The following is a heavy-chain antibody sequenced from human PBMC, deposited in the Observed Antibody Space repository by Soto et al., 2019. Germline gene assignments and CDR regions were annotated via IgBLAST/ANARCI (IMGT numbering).Heavy chain of an antibody. Sequence: SETLSLTCTVSGGSISSYYWSWIRQPPGKGLEWIGYIYYSGSTNYNPSRKSRVTISVDTSKNQFSLKLSSVTAADTAVYYCVRVRYSGWFGELLDYNWFDPWGQGTLVTVSS. V-gene: IGHV4-59*01. CDR1: GGSISSYY. D-gene: IGHD3-10*01. CDR2: IYYSGST. CDR3: VRVRYSGWFGELLDYNWFDP. J-gene: IGHJ5*02.